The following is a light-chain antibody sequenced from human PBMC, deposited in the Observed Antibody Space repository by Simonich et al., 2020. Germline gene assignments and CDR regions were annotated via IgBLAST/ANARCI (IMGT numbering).Light chain of an antibody. CDR2: DVS. CDR3: SSYTSSSTLV. Sequence: QSALTQPASVSGSPGQSITISCTGTSSDVGGYNYVSWYQQHPGKAPKLMIYDVSKRTSGVSNRSAGSKSGNTASLTISGLQAEDEADYYCSSYTSSSTLVFGGGTKLTVL. CDR1: SSDVGGYNY. J-gene: IGLJ3*02. V-gene: IGLV2-14*01.